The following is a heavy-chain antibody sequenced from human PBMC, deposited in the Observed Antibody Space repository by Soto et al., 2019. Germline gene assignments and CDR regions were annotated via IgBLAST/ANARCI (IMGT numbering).Heavy chain of an antibody. Sequence: EVQLVESGGGLVQPGGSLRLSCAASGFTLSSYSMHWVRQAPGKGLEWVSYISGSGGTIYYADSVKGRFTISRDNAKNSLYVQMNSLRDEDTAVYFCARETGLRSSGWSYYFDSWGQGTRVTVSS. D-gene: IGHD6-19*01. CDR3: ARETGLRSSGWSYYFDS. CDR1: GFTLSSYS. V-gene: IGHV3-48*02. J-gene: IGHJ4*02. CDR2: ISGSGGTI.